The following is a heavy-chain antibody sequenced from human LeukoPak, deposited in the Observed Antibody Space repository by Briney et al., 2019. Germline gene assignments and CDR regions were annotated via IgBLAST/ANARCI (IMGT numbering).Heavy chain of an antibody. Sequence: PSETLPLTCTVSGGSISGYYWSWIRQPPGKGLEWIGYIYYSGSTSYNPSLKSRVTISVDTSKNQFSLKLSSVTAADTAVYYCARQSGYPVPAAESRAYYYYGMDVWGQGTTVTVSS. CDR3: ARQSGYPVPAAESRAYYYYGMDV. CDR1: GGSISGYY. CDR2: IYYSGST. J-gene: IGHJ6*02. V-gene: IGHV4-59*08. D-gene: IGHD2-2*01.